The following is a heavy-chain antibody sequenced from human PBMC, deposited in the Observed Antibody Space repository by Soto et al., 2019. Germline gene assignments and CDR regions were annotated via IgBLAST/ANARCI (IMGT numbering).Heavy chain of an antibody. J-gene: IGHJ4*02. D-gene: IGHD6-13*01. Sequence: EVQLLESGGGLVQPGGCLRLSCAASGCTFSSYAMSWVRQAPGKGLEWVSAISGSGGSTYYADSVKGRFTISRDNSKNTLYLQMNSLRAEDTAVYYCANDGPGCSSCHHDFWGQGTLVTVSS. V-gene: IGHV3-23*01. CDR1: GCTFSSYA. CDR3: ANDGPGCSSCHHDF. CDR2: ISGSGGST.